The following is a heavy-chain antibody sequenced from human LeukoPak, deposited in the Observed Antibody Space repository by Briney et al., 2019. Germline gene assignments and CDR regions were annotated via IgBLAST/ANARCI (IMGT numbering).Heavy chain of an antibody. V-gene: IGHV3-23*01. CDR2: ITDSRGDT. J-gene: IGHJ4*02. Sequence: GGSLRLSCAASGFTFSNYAMSWVRQAPGKGLGWVSTITDSRGDTNYAASVRGRFTISRDNSKNTLFLQMNSLRADDTAVYYCAKDRNSFGSGGSDYWGQGTLVTVSS. CDR1: GFTFSNYA. CDR3: AKDRNSFGSGGSDY. D-gene: IGHD3-10*01.